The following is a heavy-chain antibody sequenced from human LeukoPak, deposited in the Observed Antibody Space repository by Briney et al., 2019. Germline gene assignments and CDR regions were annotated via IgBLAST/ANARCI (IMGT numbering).Heavy chain of an antibody. Sequence: GGSLRLSCVGSGFTFSKYHMNWVRQAPGKGLEWVSSITTSSGYIYYSDSVGGRFTISRDNAKNSLYLQMDNLRAEDTAVYFCAKGRLVVGAVDYWGQGPLVTVSS. CDR1: GFTFSKYH. CDR3: AKGRLVVGAVDY. D-gene: IGHD2-15*01. J-gene: IGHJ4*02. V-gene: IGHV3-21*01. CDR2: ITTSSGYI.